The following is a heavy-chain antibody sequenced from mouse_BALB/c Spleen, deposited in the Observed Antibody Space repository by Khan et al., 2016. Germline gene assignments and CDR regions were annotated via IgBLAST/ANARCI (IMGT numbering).Heavy chain of an antibody. Sequence: QIQLVQSGPELKKPGETVKISCKASGYTFTDYSMHWVKQAPGKGLKWMGWINTETGEPTYADDFTGRFAFSLETSASTAYLQINNLKNEDTATYCCARRATTATDYWGQGTTLTVSS. D-gene: IGHD1-2*01. J-gene: IGHJ2*01. CDR3: ARRATTATDY. V-gene: IGHV9-2-1*01. CDR1: GYTFTDYS. CDR2: INTETGEP.